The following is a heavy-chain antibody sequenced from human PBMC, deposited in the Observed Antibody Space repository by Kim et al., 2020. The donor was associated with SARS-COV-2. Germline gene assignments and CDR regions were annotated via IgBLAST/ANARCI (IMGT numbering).Heavy chain of an antibody. J-gene: IGHJ6*03. Sequence: SVKVSCKASGGTFSSYAISWVRQAPGQGLEWMGRIIPIFGIANYAQKFQGRVTITADKSTSTAYMELSSLRSEDTAVYYCARDPGYSSSNYYYYYYMDVWGKGTTVTVSS. CDR1: GGTFSSYA. CDR3: ARDPGYSSSNYYYYYYMDV. V-gene: IGHV1-69*04. CDR2: IIPIFGIA. D-gene: IGHD6-6*01.